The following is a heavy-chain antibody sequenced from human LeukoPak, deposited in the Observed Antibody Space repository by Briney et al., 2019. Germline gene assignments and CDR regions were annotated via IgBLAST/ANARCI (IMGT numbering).Heavy chain of an antibody. V-gene: IGHV4-61*02. CDR3: ATAMGDTARPYYYYMDV. CDR2: IYTSGST. J-gene: IGHJ6*03. D-gene: IGHD5-18*01. Sequence: TSETLSLTCTVSGGSISSGSYYWSWLRQPAGKGLEWIGRIYTSGSTNYNPSLKSRVTISVDTSKNQFSLKLSSVTAADTAVYYCATAMGDTARPYYYYMDVWGKGTTVTVSS. CDR1: GGSISSGSYY.